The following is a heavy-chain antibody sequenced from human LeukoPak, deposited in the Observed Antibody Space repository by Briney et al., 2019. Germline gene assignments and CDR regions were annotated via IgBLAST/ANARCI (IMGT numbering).Heavy chain of an antibody. Sequence: SETLSLTCTVSGGSISSYYWSWIRQPPGKGLEWIGYIYYSGSTNYNPSLKSRVTISVDTSKNQFSLKLSSVTAADTAVYYCARDLTPFEIGEGAFGIWGQGTMVTVSS. CDR2: IYYSGST. J-gene: IGHJ3*02. CDR1: GGSISSYY. V-gene: IGHV4-59*01. D-gene: IGHD3-22*01. CDR3: ARDLTPFEIGEGAFGI.